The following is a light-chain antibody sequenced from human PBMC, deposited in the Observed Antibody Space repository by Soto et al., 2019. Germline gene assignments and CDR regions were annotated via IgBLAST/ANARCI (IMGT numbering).Light chain of an antibody. V-gene: IGKV3-11*01. CDR1: QNVANY. Sequence: EIVLTQSPATLSLSPGERATLSCRASQNVANYLDWYQQKPGQAPRLLIYESSNRATGIAARFSGSGSGTDFTLTISSLEPEDFAVYYCQQRTRWPMTFGQGTRLEIK. J-gene: IGKJ5*01. CDR2: ESS. CDR3: QQRTRWPMT.